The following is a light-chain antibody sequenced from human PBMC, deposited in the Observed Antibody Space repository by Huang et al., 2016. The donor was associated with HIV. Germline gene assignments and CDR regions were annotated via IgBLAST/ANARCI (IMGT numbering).Light chain of an antibody. CDR3: QQYFTSPPLT. V-gene: IGKV1-NL1*01. J-gene: IGKJ4*01. Sequence: DIQMTQSPSSLSASVGDRVTITCRASQCISNSLAWYQQKPGRAPKLLVYAASRLGSVVPSRFSGRGSGTDYTLTISRLQPEDFATYYCQQYFTSPPLTFGGGTKVEIK. CDR2: AAS. CDR1: QCISNS.